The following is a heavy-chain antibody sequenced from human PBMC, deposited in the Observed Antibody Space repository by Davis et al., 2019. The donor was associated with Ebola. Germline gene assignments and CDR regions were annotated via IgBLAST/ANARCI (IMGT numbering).Heavy chain of an antibody. CDR1: GFTFSSYA. CDR2: INSDGSST. J-gene: IGHJ6*02. Sequence: GESLKISCAASGFTFSSYAMHWVRQAPGKGLEWVSRINSDGSSTSYADSVKGRFTISRDNAKNSLYLQMNSLRAEDTAVYYCARDEYTSSWTDYFYYYGMDVWGQGTTVTVSS. V-gene: IGHV3-74*01. CDR3: ARDEYTSSWTDYFYYYGMDV. D-gene: IGHD6-13*01.